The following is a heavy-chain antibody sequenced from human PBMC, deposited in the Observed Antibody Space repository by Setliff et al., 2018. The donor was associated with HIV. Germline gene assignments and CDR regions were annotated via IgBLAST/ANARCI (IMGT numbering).Heavy chain of an antibody. Sequence: PGGSLRLSCAASGFTFSSYWMHWVRQAPGKGLVWVFGMNTDGSSTRYADSVKGRFTISRDNAKNMVYLQMNSLRAEDTALYFCARDQSLYDETGTFDSWGQGTLVTVSS. D-gene: IGHD1-7*01. CDR1: GFTFSSYW. V-gene: IGHV3-74*01. CDR2: MNTDGSST. CDR3: ARDQSLYDETGTFDS. J-gene: IGHJ5*01.